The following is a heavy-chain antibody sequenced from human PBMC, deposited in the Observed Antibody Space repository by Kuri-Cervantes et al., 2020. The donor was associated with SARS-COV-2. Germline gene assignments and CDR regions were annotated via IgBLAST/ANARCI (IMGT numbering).Heavy chain of an antibody. CDR2: ISSSSTI. CDR1: GFTFSSYS. D-gene: IGHD3-10*01. CDR3: AKGGPMVRGEIRNNWFDP. J-gene: IGHJ5*02. Sequence: GGSLRLSCAASGFTFSSYSMNWVRQAPGKGLEWVSYISSSSTIYYADSVKGRFTISRDNAKNSLYLQMNSLRTEDTAVYYCAKGGPMVRGEIRNNWFDPWGQGTLVTVSS. V-gene: IGHV3-48*01.